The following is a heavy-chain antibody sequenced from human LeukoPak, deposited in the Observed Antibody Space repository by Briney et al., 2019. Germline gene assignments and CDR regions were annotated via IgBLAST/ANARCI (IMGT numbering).Heavy chain of an antibody. J-gene: IGHJ4*02. D-gene: IGHD5-18*01. CDR1: GFTFDDYA. V-gene: IGHV3-23*01. CDR3: AKVDIPMGRLINS. Sequence: GRSLRLSCAASGFTFDDYAMHWVRQDPGKGLEWVSRISDSGAATYYADSVKGRFTISRDNSKNTLYLHMNSLRADDTAVYYCAKVDIPMGRLINSWGQGTLVSVSS. CDR2: ISDSGAAT.